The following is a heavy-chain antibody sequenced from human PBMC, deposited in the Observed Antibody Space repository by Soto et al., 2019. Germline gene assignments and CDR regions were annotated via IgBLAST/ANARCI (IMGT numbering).Heavy chain of an antibody. CDR2: MNPDSANT. CDR3: AREGVRGMEV. J-gene: IGHJ6*02. Sequence: QVQLVQSGAEVKKPGASVKVSCKASGYTFTSYDINWVRQATGQGLEWMGWMNPDSANTGYAQKYQGGVIMTRNTSISTADIELSSLMQEDTAAYYCAREGVRGMEVWGQGTPVTVSS. CDR1: GYTFTSYD. V-gene: IGHV1-8*01. D-gene: IGHD3-16*01.